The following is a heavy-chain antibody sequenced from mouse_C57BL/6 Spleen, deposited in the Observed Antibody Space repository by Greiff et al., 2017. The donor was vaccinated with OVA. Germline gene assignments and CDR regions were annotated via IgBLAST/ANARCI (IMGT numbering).Heavy chain of an antibody. J-gene: IGHJ1*03. D-gene: IGHD1-1*01. V-gene: IGHV1-81*01. CDR1: GYTFTSYG. CDR2: IYPRSGNT. CDR3: ARYGSSCVEYCEV. Sequence: VKLQQSGAELARPGASVKLSCKASGYTFTSYGISWVKQRTGQGLEWIGEIYPRSGNTYYNEKFKGKATLTADKSSSTAYMELRSLTSADSAVYFCARYGSSCVEYCEVWGTGTTVTVAS.